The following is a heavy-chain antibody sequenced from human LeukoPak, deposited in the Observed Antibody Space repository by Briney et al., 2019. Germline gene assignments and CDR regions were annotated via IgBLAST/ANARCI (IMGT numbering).Heavy chain of an antibody. V-gene: IGHV3-13*01. Sequence: GGSLRLSCAASGFTFSSYDMHWVRQATGKGLEWVSAIGTAGDTYYPGSVKGRFTISRESAKNSLYLQMNSLRAGDTAVYYCARRVSGSYGAGMDVWGQGTTVTVSS. J-gene: IGHJ6*02. CDR3: ARRVSGSYGAGMDV. CDR1: GFTFSSYD. CDR2: IGTAGDT. D-gene: IGHD1-26*01.